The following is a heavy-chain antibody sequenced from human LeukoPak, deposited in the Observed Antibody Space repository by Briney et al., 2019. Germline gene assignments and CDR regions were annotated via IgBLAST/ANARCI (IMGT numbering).Heavy chain of an antibody. D-gene: IGHD1-1*01. Sequence: PSETLSLTCTVSGGSISSGSYYWSWIRQPAGKGLEWIGRIYTSGSTNYNPSLKSRVTISVDTSKNQFSLKLSSVTAADTAVYYCARDTGDWNLLRWFDPWGQGTLVTVSS. CDR1: GGSISSGSYY. CDR2: IYTSGST. J-gene: IGHJ5*02. V-gene: IGHV4-61*02. CDR3: ARDTGDWNLLRWFDP.